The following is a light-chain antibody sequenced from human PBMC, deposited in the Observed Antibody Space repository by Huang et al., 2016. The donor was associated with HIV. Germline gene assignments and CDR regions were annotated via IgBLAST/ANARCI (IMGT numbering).Light chain of an antibody. J-gene: IGKJ4*01. V-gene: IGKV3-15*01. Sequence: EIVMTQSPATLSVSPGQRVTLSCRANRSVSTNFVWYQQRHGQAPRLRIYGSSTRAPGIPARFSGSGSGTDFSLTISSLQSEDFALYYCHQYNNWLLSFGGGTRV. CDR3: HQYNNWLLS. CDR2: GSS. CDR1: RSVSTN.